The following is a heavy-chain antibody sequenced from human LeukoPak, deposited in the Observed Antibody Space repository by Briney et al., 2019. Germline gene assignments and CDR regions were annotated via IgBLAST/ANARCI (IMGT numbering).Heavy chain of an antibody. J-gene: IGHJ5*02. CDR3: AREDQLLREDWFDP. D-gene: IGHD2-2*01. V-gene: IGHV1-46*01. CDR1: GYTFTSYY. Sequence: GASVKVSCKASGYTFTSYYMHWVRQAPGQGLEWMGIINPSGGSTSYAQKFQGRVTMTRDTSISTAYMELSRLRSDDTAVYYCAREDQLLREDWFDPWGQGTLVTVSS. CDR2: INPSGGST.